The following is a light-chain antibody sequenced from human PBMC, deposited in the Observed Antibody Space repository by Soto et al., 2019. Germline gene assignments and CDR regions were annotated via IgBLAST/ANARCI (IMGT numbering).Light chain of an antibody. CDR2: LRS. J-gene: IGKJ2*01. Sequence: DIVMTQSPLSLPVTPGEPASISCRSSQSLLHSSGYMYLDWYLQKPGQSPQLLIYLRSNRASGVPDRFSGSGSGTDLTLKISRVEAEDVGLYNCMQALQTPQFGQGTKLEIK. V-gene: IGKV2-28*01. CDR3: MQALQTPQ. CDR1: QSLLHSSGYMY.